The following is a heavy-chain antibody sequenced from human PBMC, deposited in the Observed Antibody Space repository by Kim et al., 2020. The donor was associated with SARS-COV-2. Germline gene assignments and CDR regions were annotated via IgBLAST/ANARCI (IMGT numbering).Heavy chain of an antibody. CDR1: GYSISSGYY. Sequence: SETLSLTCTVSGYSISSGYYWGWIRQPPGKGLEWIGSIYHSGRTYYNPSLKSRVTISVDASKNQFSLKLTSVTAADTAVFYCARDPTVGGSRGYYFDYWGQGSLVTVSS. J-gene: IGHJ4*02. V-gene: IGHV4-38-2*02. CDR3: ARDPTVGGSRGYYFDY. CDR2: IYHSGRT. D-gene: IGHD1-26*01.